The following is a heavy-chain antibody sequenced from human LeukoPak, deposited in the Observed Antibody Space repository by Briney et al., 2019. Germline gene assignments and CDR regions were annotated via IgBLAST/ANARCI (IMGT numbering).Heavy chain of an antibody. D-gene: IGHD3-22*01. CDR1: GFSLSTSGMR. CDR2: IDWDDDK. CDR3: ARTQYYYDSSGYYFFDY. Sequence: SGPALVKPTQTLTLTCTFSGFSLSTSGMRVSWIRQPPGKALEWLARIDWDDDKFYSTSLKTRLTISTDTSKNQVVLTMTNMDPVDTATYYCARTQYYYDSSGYYFFDYWGQGTLVTVSS. J-gene: IGHJ4*02. V-gene: IGHV2-70*04.